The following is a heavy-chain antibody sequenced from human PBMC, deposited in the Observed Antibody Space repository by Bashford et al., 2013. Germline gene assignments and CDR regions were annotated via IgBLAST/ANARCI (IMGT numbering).Heavy chain of an antibody. D-gene: IGHD2-15*01. V-gene: IGHV3-48*03. J-gene: IGHJ3*02. Sequence: GSLRLSCAASGFTFSRHEMNWVRQAPGKGLEWISYIGSSGTTMYYADSVKGRFTISRDIAKSSLYLQMNSLRVEDTAVYYCARGGYCSGGTCYPFNSFDIWGQGTMVTVSS. CDR2: IGSSGTTM. CDR3: ARGGYCSGGTCYPFNSFDI. CDR1: GFTFSRHE.